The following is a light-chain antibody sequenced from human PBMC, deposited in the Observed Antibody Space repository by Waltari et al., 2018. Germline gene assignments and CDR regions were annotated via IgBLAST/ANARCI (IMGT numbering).Light chain of an antibody. CDR3: SSYTSSSTSYV. CDR2: DLS. J-gene: IGLJ1*01. Sequence: SALTQPASVSGSPGQSITISCTGTSSDVGGYNYVPWYQQHPGKAPKLMIYDLSNRPSGVSNRFSGSKSGNTASLTISGLQAEDEADYYCSSYTSSSTSYVFGTGTKVTVL. V-gene: IGLV2-14*03. CDR1: SSDVGGYNY.